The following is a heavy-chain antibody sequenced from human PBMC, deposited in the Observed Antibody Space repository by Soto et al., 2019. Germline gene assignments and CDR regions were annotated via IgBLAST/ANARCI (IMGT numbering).Heavy chain of an antibody. CDR3: ARRYMALDY. CDR1: GDSINSSDYH. CDR2: VYYLGGT. Sequence: QVQLQESGPGLVKPSETLSLICTVSGDSINSSDYHWGWIRQPPGKGLEWIGSVYYLGGTHSNPSLKGRVTISVDPPGSQFTLKLRSVTAADTAVYYCARRYMALDYGGQGSLVTVSS. D-gene: IGHD5-12*01. J-gene: IGHJ4*02. V-gene: IGHV4-39*01.